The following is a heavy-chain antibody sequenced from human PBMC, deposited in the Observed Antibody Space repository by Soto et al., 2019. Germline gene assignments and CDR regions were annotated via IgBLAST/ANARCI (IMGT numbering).Heavy chain of an antibody. J-gene: IGHJ6*02. Sequence: EMQVLESGGGLVQPGGSLRLSCAASGFAFSNFHMNWVRQAPGKGLQWVATIGGARNDIHYADSVEGRFTVSRDNSKNTLHLQMDGLRDEDTAIYYCAKRFSDAWEAGMDVWGQGTTVTVSS. CDR2: IGGARNDI. CDR1: GFAFSNFH. V-gene: IGHV3-23*01. D-gene: IGHD1-26*01. CDR3: AKRFSDAWEAGMDV.